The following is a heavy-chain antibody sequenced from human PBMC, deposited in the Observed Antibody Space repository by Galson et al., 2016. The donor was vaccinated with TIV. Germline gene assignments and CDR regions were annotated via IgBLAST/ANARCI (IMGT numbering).Heavy chain of an antibody. Sequence: SVKVSCKASGYTFSDYYMHWVRQAPGQGLEWMGWINPNTGGTNYAQKFQGWVSMTRDTSINTAYMELSRLKSDDTAVYYCARDDGYTSGFDYWGQGTQVTVSS. CDR1: GYTFSDYY. J-gene: IGHJ4*02. V-gene: IGHV1-2*04. CDR3: ARDDGYTSGFDY. CDR2: INPNTGGT. D-gene: IGHD6-19*01.